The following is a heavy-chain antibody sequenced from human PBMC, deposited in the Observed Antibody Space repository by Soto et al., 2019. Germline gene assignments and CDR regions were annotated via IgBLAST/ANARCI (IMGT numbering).Heavy chain of an antibody. D-gene: IGHD5-18*01. J-gene: IGHJ5*02. CDR2: IYHSGST. V-gene: IGHV4-59*01. CDR1: GGSISSYY. Sequence: PSETLSLTCTVSGGSISSYYWSWIRQPPGKGLEWIGYIYHSGSTNYNPSLKSRVTISVDTSKNQFSLKLSSVTAADTAVYYCARVRGYSYGYNWFDPWGQGTLVTVSS. CDR3: ARVRGYSYGYNWFDP.